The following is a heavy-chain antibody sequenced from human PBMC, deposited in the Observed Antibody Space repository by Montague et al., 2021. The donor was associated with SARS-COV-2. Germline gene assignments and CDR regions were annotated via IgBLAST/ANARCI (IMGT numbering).Heavy chain of an antibody. J-gene: IGHJ5*02. D-gene: IGHD3-10*01. V-gene: IGHV3-30-3*01. CDR1: GFTFSSYA. CDR2: ISYDVSNK. Sequence: SLRLSCAASGFTFSSYAMHWVRQAPGKVLEWVAVISYDVSNKYXXXSXXXRFXISRDNSKNTLYLQLNSLRAEDTAVYYCARDAELGGVLLWFGADPNWFDPWGQGTLVTVSS. CDR3: ARDAELGGVLLWFGADPNWFDP.